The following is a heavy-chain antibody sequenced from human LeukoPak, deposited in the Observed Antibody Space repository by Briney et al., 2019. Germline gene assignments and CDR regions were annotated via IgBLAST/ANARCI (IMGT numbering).Heavy chain of an antibody. V-gene: IGHV3-66*01. Sequence: PGGSLRLSCAASGFTVSSNYMSWVRQAPGKGLEWVSVIYSGGSTYYADSVKGRFTISRDNSKNTLYLQMNSLRAEDTAVYYCARTHYYGSGGFFQPWGQGTLVTVSS. J-gene: IGHJ1*01. CDR2: IYSGGST. CDR3: ARTHYYGSGGFFQP. CDR1: GFTVSSNY. D-gene: IGHD3-10*01.